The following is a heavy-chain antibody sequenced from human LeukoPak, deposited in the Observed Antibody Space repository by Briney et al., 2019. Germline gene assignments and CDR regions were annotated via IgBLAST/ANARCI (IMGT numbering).Heavy chain of an antibody. V-gene: IGHV1-18*01. D-gene: IGHD5-24*01. J-gene: IGHJ4*02. Sequence: GASVKASCKASGYTFTSYGISWVRQAPGQGLEWMGWISAYNGNTNYAQKLQGRVTMTTDTSTSTAYMELRSLRSDDTAVYYCARVKRPLPPLEAPSLMDYWGQGTLVTVSS. CDR2: ISAYNGNT. CDR3: ARVKRPLPPLEAPSLMDY. CDR1: GYTFTSYG.